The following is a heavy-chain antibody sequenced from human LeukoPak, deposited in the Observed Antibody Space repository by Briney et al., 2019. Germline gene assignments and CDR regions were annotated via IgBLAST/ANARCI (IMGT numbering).Heavy chain of an antibody. Sequence: GGSLRLSCAASGFTFSSYEMNWVRQAPGKGLEWVAFIRYDGSNKYYADSVKGRFTISRDNSKNTLYLQMNSLRPDDTAVYYCAKDLGPVALNGGDYWGQGTLVTVSS. CDR1: GFTFSSYE. J-gene: IGHJ4*02. CDR3: AKDLGPVALNGGDY. D-gene: IGHD6-19*01. V-gene: IGHV3-30*02. CDR2: IRYDGSNK.